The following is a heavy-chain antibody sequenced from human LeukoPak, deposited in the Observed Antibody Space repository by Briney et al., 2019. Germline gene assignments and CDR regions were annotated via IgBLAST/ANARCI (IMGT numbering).Heavy chain of an antibody. D-gene: IGHD6-13*01. V-gene: IGHV3-9*01. CDR1: GFIFNDYA. Sequence: GGSLRLSCAASGFIFNDYAMHWVRQVPGKGLGWVSGTSWDSSTIGYADSGKGRFTTSRDKSKNSLYLQMNSLRTEDTALYYCAKDIMSTLSSGWYGYAFDIWGQGTMVTVSS. J-gene: IGHJ3*02. CDR2: TSWDSSTI. CDR3: AKDIMSTLSSGWYGYAFDI.